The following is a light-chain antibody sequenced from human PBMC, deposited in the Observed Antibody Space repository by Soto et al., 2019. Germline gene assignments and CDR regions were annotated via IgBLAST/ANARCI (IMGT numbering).Light chain of an antibody. CDR1: SSDVGGYNY. V-gene: IGLV2-14*01. Sequence: QSALTQPASVSGSPGQSITVSCTGTSSDVGGYNYVSWYQQHPGKAPKLMIYDVSNRPSGVSNRFSGSKSGNTASLTISGLQAEEEADYYCSSYTGSSTLVFGGGTKLTVL. J-gene: IGLJ2*01. CDR3: SSYTGSSTLV. CDR2: DVS.